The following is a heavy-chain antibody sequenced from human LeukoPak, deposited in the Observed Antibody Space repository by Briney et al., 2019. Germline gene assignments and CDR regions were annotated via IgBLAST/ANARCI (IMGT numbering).Heavy chain of an antibody. V-gene: IGHV3-48*04. CDR3: ARVIGSYGDSAY. D-gene: IGHD3-16*01. Sequence: PGGSLRLSCAASGFTFSSYSMNWVRQAPGKGLEWLSYIRSTSSAIYYADSLKGRFTISRDNAKNSLYLQMDSLRAEDTAVYYCARVIGSYGDSAYWGQGTLVTVSS. CDR1: GFTFSSYS. J-gene: IGHJ4*02. CDR2: IRSTSSAI.